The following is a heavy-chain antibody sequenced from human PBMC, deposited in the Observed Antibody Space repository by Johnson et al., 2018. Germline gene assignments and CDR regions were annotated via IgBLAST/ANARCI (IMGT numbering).Heavy chain of an antibody. J-gene: IGHJ1*01. Sequence: QVQLVQSGGGVVQPGRSLRLPCAASGFTFSSYGMHWVRQAPGKGLEWVAVLSYDGSNKYYAASVKGRFTISRDNSKNTLYLQMNSLIAEDTAVYYCAKDQLVFQEYFQHWGQGTLVTVSS. CDR3: AKDQLVFQEYFQH. CDR1: GFTFSSYG. V-gene: IGHV3-30*18. CDR2: LSYDGSNK. D-gene: IGHD2-21*01.